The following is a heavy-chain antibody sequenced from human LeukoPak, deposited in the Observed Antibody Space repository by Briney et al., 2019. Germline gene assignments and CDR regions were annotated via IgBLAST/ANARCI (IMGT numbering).Heavy chain of an antibody. J-gene: IGHJ4*02. V-gene: IGHV3-73*01. Sequence: PGGSLRLSCAASGFTFSGSAMHWVRQASGKGLEWVGRIRSKANSYATAYAASVKGRFTISRDDSKNTAYLQMNSLKTEDTAVYYCTRPGDSGSYTDFDYWGQGTLVTVSS. CDR3: TRPGDSGSYTDFDY. CDR2: IRSKANSYAT. CDR1: GFTFSGSA. D-gene: IGHD1-26*01.